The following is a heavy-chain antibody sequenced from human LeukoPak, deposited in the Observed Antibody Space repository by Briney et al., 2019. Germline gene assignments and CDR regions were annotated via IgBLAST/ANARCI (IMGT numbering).Heavy chain of an antibody. Sequence: GESLKISCKGSADRFTSYWIGWVRQMPGKGLEWMGIIFPGDSDTIYSPSFQGQVTISADKSISTAYLQWSSLKASDTAMYYCARHPGGISWSHFDYWGQGTLVTVSS. CDR1: ADRFTSYW. CDR3: ARHPGGISWSHFDY. CDR2: IFPGDSDT. J-gene: IGHJ4*02. V-gene: IGHV5-51*01. D-gene: IGHD6-13*01.